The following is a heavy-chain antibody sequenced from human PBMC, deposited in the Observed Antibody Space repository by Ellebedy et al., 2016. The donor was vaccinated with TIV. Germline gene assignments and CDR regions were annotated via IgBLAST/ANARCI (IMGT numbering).Heavy chain of an antibody. V-gene: IGHV5-51*01. CDR2: IYPGDSDT. CDR3: ARRMGRGVKGKFPLDV. Sequence: PGGSLRLSCEGSGYMFSTYWIAWVRQMPGKGLEWMGIIYPGDSDTTYSPSFRGQVTMSVAKSINTVYLQWNRLKASDTTMYCCARRMGRGVKGKFPLDVWGQGTTVIVSS. J-gene: IGHJ6*01. D-gene: IGHD3-10*01. CDR1: GYMFSTYW.